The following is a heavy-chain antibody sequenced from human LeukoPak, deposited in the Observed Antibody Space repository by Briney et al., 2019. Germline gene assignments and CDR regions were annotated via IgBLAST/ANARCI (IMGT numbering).Heavy chain of an antibody. CDR2: TYYRFKWYN. J-gene: IGHJ4*02. CDR1: GDIVSSHSAA. Sequence: SQTLSLTCAISGDIVSSHSAAWNWIRQSPSRGLEWLGRTYYRFKWYNDYAVSVKSRITINPDTSKNQFSLQLNSVTPEDTAVYYCAREYGSGSYNNDPFDYWGQGTLVTVSS. V-gene: IGHV6-1*01. CDR3: AREYGSGSYNNDPFDY. D-gene: IGHD3-10*01.